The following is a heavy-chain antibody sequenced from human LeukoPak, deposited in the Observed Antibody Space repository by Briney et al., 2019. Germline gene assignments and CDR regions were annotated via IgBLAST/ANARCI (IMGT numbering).Heavy chain of an antibody. V-gene: IGHV4-34*01. CDR3: ASERGVAAAPVDY. J-gene: IGHJ4*02. Sequence: SETLSLTCAVYGGSFSGYYWSWIRQPPGKGLVWIGEINHSGSTNYNPSLKSRVTISVDTSKNQFSLKLSSVTAADTAVYYCASERGVAAAPVDYWGQGALVTVFS. CDR2: INHSGST. D-gene: IGHD6-13*01. CDR1: GGSFSGYY.